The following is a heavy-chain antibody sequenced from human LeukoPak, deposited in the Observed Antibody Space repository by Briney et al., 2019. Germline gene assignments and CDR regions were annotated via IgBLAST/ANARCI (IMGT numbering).Heavy chain of an antibody. CDR1: GFDFRSNW. J-gene: IGHJ4*02. Sequence: GGSLRLSCPASGFDFRSNWMHWVRHAPGQGLVWVSRIKGDGISTNYADSVKGRFTISRDIAKNTLYLQMNSLRAEDTGVYYCAKDHYWSIDYWGRGTLVTVSS. CDR2: IKGDGIST. V-gene: IGHV3-74*01. D-gene: IGHD3-3*01. CDR3: AKDHYWSIDY.